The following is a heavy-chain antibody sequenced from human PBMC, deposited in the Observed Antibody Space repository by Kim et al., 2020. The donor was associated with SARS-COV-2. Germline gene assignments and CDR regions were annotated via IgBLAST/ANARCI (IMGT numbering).Heavy chain of an antibody. CDR1: GFTFSDSS. D-gene: IGHD1-26*01. Sequence: GGSLRLSCAASGFTFSDSSISWVRQAPGKGLEWVGFIRGKAYGATTQYAASVMGRFSISRDDSNNMPYLQMDNVKTEDTGVYFCADWEVDYWSQDTWVSV. J-gene: IGHJ4*02. V-gene: IGHV3-49*04. CDR3: ADWEVDY. CDR2: IRGKAYGATT.